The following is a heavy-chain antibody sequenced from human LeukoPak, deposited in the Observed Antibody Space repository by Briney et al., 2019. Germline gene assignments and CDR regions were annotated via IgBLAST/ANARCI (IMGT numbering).Heavy chain of an antibody. J-gene: IGHJ4*02. CDR2: IYSGGST. Sequence: GGSLTLSCAASGFTFSSYAMTWVRQAPGKGLEWVSVIYSGGSTYYADSVKGRFTISRDNSKNTLYLQMNSLRAEDTAVYYCARTRYCSGGSCFDYWGQGTLVTVSS. D-gene: IGHD2-15*01. CDR3: ARTRYCSGGSCFDY. CDR1: GFTFSSYA. V-gene: IGHV3-66*01.